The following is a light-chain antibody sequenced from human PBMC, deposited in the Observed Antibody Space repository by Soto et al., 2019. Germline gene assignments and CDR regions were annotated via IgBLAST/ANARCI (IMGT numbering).Light chain of an antibody. CDR2: GAS. CDR1: QSVSSSY. CDR3: QQYGSSPPSWT. Sequence: ETVLTQSPGTLSLSPGERATLSCGASQSVSSSYLAWYQQKPGQAPRLLIYGASSRATGIPDRFSGSGSGTDFTLTISRLEPEDFAVYYCQQYGSSPPSWTFGQGTKVEIK. J-gene: IGKJ1*01. V-gene: IGKV3-20*01.